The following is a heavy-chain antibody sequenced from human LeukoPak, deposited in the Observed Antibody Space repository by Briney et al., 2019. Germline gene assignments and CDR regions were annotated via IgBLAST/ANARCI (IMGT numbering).Heavy chain of an antibody. V-gene: IGHV1-8*01. D-gene: IGHD3-16*02. CDR3: ARVREVTFWGVILYYFDY. CDR1: GYTFTSYD. J-gene: IGHJ4*02. Sequence: GASVKVSCKASGYTFTSYDINWVRQATGQGLEWMGWMNPNSGNTGYAQKFQGRVTMTRNTSISTAYMELSSLRSEDTAVYYCARVREVTFWGVILYYFDYWGQGTLVTVSS. CDR2: MNPNSGNT.